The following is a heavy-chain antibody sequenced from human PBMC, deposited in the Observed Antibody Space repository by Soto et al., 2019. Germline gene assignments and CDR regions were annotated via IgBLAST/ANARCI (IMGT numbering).Heavy chain of an antibody. CDR3: VTGYHSDY. CDR2: IKKDGSEK. V-gene: IGHV3-7*03. Sequence: PGGSLRISCAASGISTSSYWMGWVRQAPGRGLEWVASIKKDGSEKYYMDSLKGRFTISRDNALNSLYLQMNSLRAEDAAVYFCVTGYHSDYWGQGTLVTASS. D-gene: IGHD5-18*01. J-gene: IGHJ4*02. CDR1: GISTSSYW.